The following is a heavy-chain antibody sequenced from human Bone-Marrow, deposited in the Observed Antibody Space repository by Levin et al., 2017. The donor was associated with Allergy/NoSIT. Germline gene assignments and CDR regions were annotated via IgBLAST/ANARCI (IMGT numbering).Heavy chain of an antibody. V-gene: IGHV1-18*01. CDR2: ISAFNGNT. CDR1: GYTFTTYA. J-gene: IGHJ4*02. D-gene: IGHD3-22*01. Sequence: GGSLRLSCKASGYTFTTYAINWVRQAPGQGLEWMGSISAFNGNTNYAQKLQGRVTMTTDTSTSKAYMDLRSLRSDDTAVYYCSSGTSSGLDYWGQGTLVTVSS. CDR3: SSGTSSGLDY.